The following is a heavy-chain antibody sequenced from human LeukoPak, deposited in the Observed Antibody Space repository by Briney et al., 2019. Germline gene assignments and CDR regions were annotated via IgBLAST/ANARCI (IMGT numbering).Heavy chain of an antibody. Sequence: TSETLSLTCTVSGGSISNYYWSWIRQPAGKGLEWIGRIYTSGSTNYNASLKSRVTMSVDTSKNQFSLKLSSVTAADTAVYYRARDSHLPYCGGDCYPDHWGQGTLVTVSS. D-gene: IGHD2-21*02. CDR1: GGSISNYY. CDR2: IYTSGST. V-gene: IGHV4-4*07. CDR3: ARDSHLPYCGGDCYPDH. J-gene: IGHJ4*02.